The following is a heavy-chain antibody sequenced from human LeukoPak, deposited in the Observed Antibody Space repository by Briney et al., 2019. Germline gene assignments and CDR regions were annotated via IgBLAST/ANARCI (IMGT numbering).Heavy chain of an antibody. CDR1: GYTFTSLD. V-gene: IGHV1-46*01. D-gene: IGHD6-13*01. CDR3: AARIAAYKFDP. Sequence: ASVKVSCKASGYTFTSLDINWVRQAPGQGLEWMGIINPSGGSTSYAQKFQGRVTMTRDTSTSTVYMELSSLRSEDTAVYYCAARIAAYKFDPWGQGTLVTVSS. CDR2: INPSGGST. J-gene: IGHJ5*02.